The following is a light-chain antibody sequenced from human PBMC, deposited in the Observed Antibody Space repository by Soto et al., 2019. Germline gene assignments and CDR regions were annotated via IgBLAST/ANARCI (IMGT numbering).Light chain of an antibody. CDR2: QDS. J-gene: IGLJ1*01. CDR3: QAWDSSTENV. V-gene: IGLV3-1*01. CDR1: KLGDKY. Sequence: SYELTQPPSVSVSPGQTASITCSGDKLGDKYACWYQQKPGQSPVLVIYQDSKRPSGIPERFSGSNSGNTATLTISGTQAMDEADYYCQAWDSSTENVFGTGNKLTVL.